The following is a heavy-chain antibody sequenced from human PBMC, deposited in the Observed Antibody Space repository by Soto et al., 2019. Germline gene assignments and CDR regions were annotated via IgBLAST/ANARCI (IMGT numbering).Heavy chain of an antibody. V-gene: IGHV3-30*18. Sequence: QVQLVESGGGVVQPGRSLRLSCAASGFTFSSYGMHWVRQAPGKGLEWVAVISYDGSNKYYADSVKVRFTISRDNSKSTLYLQMNSLRAEDTAVYYWAKDLGYRYCYGMDVWGQGTTVTVS. CDR2: ISYDGSNK. CDR1: GFTFSSYG. J-gene: IGHJ6*02. D-gene: IGHD5-18*01. CDR3: AKDLGYRYCYGMDV.